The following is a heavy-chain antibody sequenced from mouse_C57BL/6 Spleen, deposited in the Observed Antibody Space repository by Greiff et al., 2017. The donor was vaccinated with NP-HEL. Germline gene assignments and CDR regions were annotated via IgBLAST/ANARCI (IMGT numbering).Heavy chain of an antibody. V-gene: IGHV3-6*01. Sequence: EVKLEESGPGLVKPSPSLSLTCSVTGYSITSGYSWNWIRQFPGNKLEWMGYISYDGSNNYNPSLKNRISITRDTSKNQFVLKLNSVTTEDTATYYCARAGSSGWGDYWGQGTTLTVSS. CDR3: ARAGSSGWGDY. CDR1: GYSITSGYS. D-gene: IGHD3-2*02. CDR2: ISYDGSN. J-gene: IGHJ2*01.